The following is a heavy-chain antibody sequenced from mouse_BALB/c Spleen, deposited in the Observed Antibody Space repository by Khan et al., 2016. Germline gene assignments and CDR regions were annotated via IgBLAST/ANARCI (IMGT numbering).Heavy chain of an antibody. V-gene: IGHV5-17*02. D-gene: IGHD4-1*01. Sequence: EVKLLESGGGLVQPGGSRKLSCAASGFTFSSFGMHWARQAPEKGLEWVAYISSGSSTIYYADTVKGRFTISRDHPKNTLFLQMTSLRSEDTAMYYCARWEYYLDYWGQGSTRTVTS. CDR2: ISSGSSTI. J-gene: IGHJ2*01. CDR3: ARWEYYLDY. CDR1: GFTFSSFG.